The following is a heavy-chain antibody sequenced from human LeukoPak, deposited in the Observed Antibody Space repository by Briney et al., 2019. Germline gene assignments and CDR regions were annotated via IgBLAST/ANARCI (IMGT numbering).Heavy chain of an antibody. CDR3: ARGDVVGVDP. D-gene: IGHD2-2*01. V-gene: IGHV5-10-1*01. Sequence: GEALKISCKGSGYSFTSYWISWVRQMPGKGLEWMGRIDPSDSYTNYSPSFQGHVTISADKSISTAYLQWSSLKAADTAMYYCARGDVVGVDPWGQGTLVTVSS. J-gene: IGHJ5*02. CDR1: GYSFTSYW. CDR2: IDPSDSYT.